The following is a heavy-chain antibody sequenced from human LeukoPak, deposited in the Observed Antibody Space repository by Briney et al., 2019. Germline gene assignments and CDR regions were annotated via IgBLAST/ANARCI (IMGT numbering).Heavy chain of an antibody. D-gene: IGHD2-2*01. Sequence: GGSLRLSCAASGFTFSSYAMSWVRRAPGKGLEWVSAISGSGGSTYYADSVKGRFTISRDNSKNTLYLQMNSLRAEDTAVYYCARGPAAKQSYFQHWGQGTLVTVSS. J-gene: IGHJ1*01. CDR1: GFTFSSYA. CDR2: ISGSGGST. CDR3: ARGPAAKQSYFQH. V-gene: IGHV3-23*01.